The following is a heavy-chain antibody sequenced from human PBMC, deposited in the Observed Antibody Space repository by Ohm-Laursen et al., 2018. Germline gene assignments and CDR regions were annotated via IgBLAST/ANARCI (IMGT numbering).Heavy chain of an antibody. V-gene: IGHV4-59*01. Sequence: GTLSLTCIVSGGSITDYYWAWIRQTPGKGLDWIGYMYYRESTYYNPSLKNRVSISVDTAKNQFSLRLNSVTAADTAVYYCASGGQWPKPFLCYFDPWGQGTLVTVSS. J-gene: IGHJ5*02. CDR1: GGSITDYY. D-gene: IGHD6-19*01. CDR2: MYYREST. CDR3: ASGGQWPKPFLCYFDP.